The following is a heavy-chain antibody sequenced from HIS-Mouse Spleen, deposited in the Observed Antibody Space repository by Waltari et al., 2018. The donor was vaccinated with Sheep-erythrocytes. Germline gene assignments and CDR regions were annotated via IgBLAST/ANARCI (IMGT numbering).Heavy chain of an antibody. CDR1: GGSISSSSYY. CDR3: ARLYYYDSSGYYFDY. J-gene: IGHJ4*02. V-gene: IGHV4-39*01. CDR2: IYYSGSP. Sequence: QLQLQESGPGLVKPSETLSLTCTVSGGSISSSSYYWGWIRQPPGKGLEWIGSIYYSGSPYYNPSIKSRVTISVDTSKNQFSLKLSSVTAADTAVYYCARLYYYDSSGYYFDYWGQGTLVTVSS. D-gene: IGHD3-22*01.